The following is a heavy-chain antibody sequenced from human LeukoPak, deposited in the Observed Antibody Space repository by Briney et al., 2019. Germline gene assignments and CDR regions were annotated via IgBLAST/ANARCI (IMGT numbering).Heavy chain of an antibody. CDR1: GFTFSSYA. Sequence: GRSLRLSCAASGFTFSSYAMHWVRQAPGKGLEWVAVISYDGSNKYYADSVKGRFTISRGNSKNTLYLQMNSLRAEDTAVYYCARDPTGDSSGWNLNWFDPWGQGTLVTVSS. J-gene: IGHJ5*02. D-gene: IGHD3-22*01. V-gene: IGHV3-30-3*01. CDR3: ARDPTGDSSGWNLNWFDP. CDR2: ISYDGSNK.